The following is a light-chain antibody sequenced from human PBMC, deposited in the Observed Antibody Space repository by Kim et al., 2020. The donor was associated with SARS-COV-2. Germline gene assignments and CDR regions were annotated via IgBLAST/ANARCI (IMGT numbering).Light chain of an antibody. CDR2: GAS. CDR3: QQYGGSPRS. V-gene: IGKV3-20*01. Sequence: SPGERAPLSGGASHSVSSNYLAWYQQKPGQAPRLLIYGASSRATDIPDRFSGSGSGTDFTLTISRLEPEDFAVYYCQQYGGSPRSFGRGTKVDIK. CDR1: HSVSSNY. J-gene: IGKJ1*01.